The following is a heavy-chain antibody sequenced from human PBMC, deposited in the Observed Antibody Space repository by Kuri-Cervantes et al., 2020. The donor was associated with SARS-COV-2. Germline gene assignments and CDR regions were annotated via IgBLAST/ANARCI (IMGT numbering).Heavy chain of an antibody. CDR3: AKDREYSSSIGQVDY. J-gene: IGHJ4*02. V-gene: IGHV3-23*01. Sequence: LALTCAASGFTFSSYAMSWVRQAPGKGLEWVSAISGSGGSTYYADSVKGRFTISRDNSKNTLYLQMNSLRAEDTAVYYCAKDREYSSSIGQVDYWGQGTLVTVSS. CDR1: GFTFSSYA. CDR2: ISGSGGST. D-gene: IGHD6-6*01.